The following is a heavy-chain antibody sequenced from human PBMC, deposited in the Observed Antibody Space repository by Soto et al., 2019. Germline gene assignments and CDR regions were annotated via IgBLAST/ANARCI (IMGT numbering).Heavy chain of an antibody. CDR1: GYTFTGYY. Sequence: ASVKVSCKASGYTFTGYYMHWVRQAPGQGLEWMGWINPNSGGTNYAQKFQGRVTMTRDTSISTAYMELSRLRSDDTAVYYCARVRGSYGYYGMDVWGQGTTVTVSS. CDR2: INPNSGGT. J-gene: IGHJ6*02. D-gene: IGHD1-26*01. CDR3: ARVRGSYGYYGMDV. V-gene: IGHV1-2*02.